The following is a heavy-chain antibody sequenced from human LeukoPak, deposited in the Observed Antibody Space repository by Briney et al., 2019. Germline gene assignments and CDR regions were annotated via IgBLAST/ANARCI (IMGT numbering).Heavy chain of an antibody. J-gene: IGHJ5*02. CDR1: GGSISSGDYY. CDR2: IYYSGTT. CDR3: ARAPLTTEGANWFDP. V-gene: IGHV4-30-4*08. D-gene: IGHD4-11*01. Sequence: SQTLSLTYTVSGGSISSGDYYWSWIRQPPGKGPEWIGYIYYSGTTYYNPSLKSRVTISVDTSKDQFSLKLTSVTAADTAVYYCARAPLTTEGANWFDPWGQGALVTVSS.